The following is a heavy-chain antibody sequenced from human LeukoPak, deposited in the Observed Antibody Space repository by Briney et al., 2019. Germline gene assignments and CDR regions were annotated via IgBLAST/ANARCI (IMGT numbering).Heavy chain of an antibody. D-gene: IGHD3-9*01. J-gene: IGHJ4*02. CDR1: GFTLSDYY. CDR2: ISSSSSYI. CDR3: AREVDWSTDMDY. V-gene: IGHV3-11*06. Sequence: GGSLRLSCAASGFTLSDYYMSWLRQAPGKGLEWVSSISSSSSYIYYADSVKGRFTISRDNAKNSLYLQMNSLRAEDTAVYYCAREVDWSTDMDYWGQGTLVTVSS.